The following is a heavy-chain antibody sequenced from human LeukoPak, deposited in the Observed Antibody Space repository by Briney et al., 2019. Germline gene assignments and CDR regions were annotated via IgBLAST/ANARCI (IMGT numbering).Heavy chain of an antibody. D-gene: IGHD2-2*01. CDR1: GFTSRNYA. V-gene: IGHV3-23*01. J-gene: IGHJ4*02. Sequence: GGSLRLSCATSGFTSRNYAMSWVRQAPGKGLEWVSAISGSGGSTYYADSVKGRFTISRDNSKNTLYLQMNSLRAEDTAVYYCAKAVVVVPAATPFDYWGQGTLVTVSS. CDR2: ISGSGGST. CDR3: AKAVVVVPAATPFDY.